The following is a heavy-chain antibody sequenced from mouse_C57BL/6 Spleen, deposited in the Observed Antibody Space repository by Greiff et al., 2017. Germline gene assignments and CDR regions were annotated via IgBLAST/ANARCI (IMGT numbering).Heavy chain of an antibody. Sequence: VQLQQSGAELVRPGASVKLSCTASGFNIKDDYMHWVKQRPEQGLEWIGWIDPENGDTEYASKFQGKATITADTSSNTAYLQLSSLTSEDTAVYDCTTGYAMDYWGQGTSVTVSS. J-gene: IGHJ4*01. CDR3: TTGYAMDY. CDR2: IDPENGDT. CDR1: GFNIKDDY. V-gene: IGHV14-4*01.